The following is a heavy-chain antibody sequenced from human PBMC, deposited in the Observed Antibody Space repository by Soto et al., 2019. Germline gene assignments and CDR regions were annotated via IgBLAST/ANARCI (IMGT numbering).Heavy chain of an antibody. Sequence: ASVKVSCKASGYTFSSYYMHRVRQAPGQGLEWMGVINPSGDSTSYAQRFQGRVSMTKDTSTSTLYMELSSLRSDDTAVYYCARDWELGYWGQGTLVTVSS. D-gene: IGHD1-26*01. CDR2: INPSGDST. CDR3: ARDWELGY. CDR1: GYTFSSYY. J-gene: IGHJ4*02. V-gene: IGHV1-46*01.